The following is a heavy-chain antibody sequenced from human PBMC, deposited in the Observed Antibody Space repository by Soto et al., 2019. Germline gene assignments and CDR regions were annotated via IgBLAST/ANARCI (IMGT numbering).Heavy chain of an antibody. CDR3: ARDTCSGGRCYSDYFDY. V-gene: IGHV4-59*12. CDR2: IYYSGSP. CDR1: GGSIGSYY. D-gene: IGHD2-15*01. J-gene: IGHJ4*02. Sequence: SETLSLTCTVSGGSIGSYYWSWIRQPPGKGLEWIGYIYYSGSPNYNPSLKSRVTLSLDTSKNQFSLKLNSVTAADTAVYYCARDTCSGGRCYSDYFDYWGQGALVTVSS.